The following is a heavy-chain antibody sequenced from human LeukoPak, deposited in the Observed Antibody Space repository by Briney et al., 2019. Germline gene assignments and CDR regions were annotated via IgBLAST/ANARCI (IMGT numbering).Heavy chain of an antibody. J-gene: IGHJ3*02. CDR2: IYTSGST. V-gene: IGHV4-4*07. D-gene: IGHD2-15*01. CDR3: ARDPMSWWYGDPDAFDI. Sequence: PSETLSLTCTVSGGSISSYYWSWIRQPAGKGLEWIGRIYTSGSTNYNPSLKSRVTMSVDTSKNQFSLKLSSVTAADTAVYYCARDPMSWWYGDPDAFDIWGQGTMVTVSP. CDR1: GGSISSYY.